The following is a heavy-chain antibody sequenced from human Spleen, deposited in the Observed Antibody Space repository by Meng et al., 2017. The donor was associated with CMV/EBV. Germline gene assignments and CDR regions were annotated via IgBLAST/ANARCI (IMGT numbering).Heavy chain of an antibody. V-gene: IGHV2-5*01. J-gene: IGHJ4*02. CDR1: GVSLTTTGVG. Sequence: LTLTCPLSGVSLTTTGVGVGWIRQPPGKALEWLALIYWNDEKRYSSSLKSRLAITKDTSENQVVLTMTNMDPVDTATYYCAHRGTGYWGQGTLVTVSS. CDR3: AHRGTGY. D-gene: IGHD1-1*01. CDR2: IYWNDEK.